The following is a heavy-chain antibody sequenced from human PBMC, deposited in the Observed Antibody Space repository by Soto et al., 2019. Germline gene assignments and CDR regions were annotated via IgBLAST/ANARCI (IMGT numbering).Heavy chain of an antibody. CDR2: IKSKTDGGTT. V-gene: IGHV3-15*01. CDR3: TPAMGLLDYYGMDV. Sequence: EVQLVESGGGLVKPGGSLRLSCAASGFTFSNAWMSWVRQAPGKGLEWVGRIKSKTDGGTTDYAAPVKGRFTISRDDSKNTLYLQMNSLKTEDTAVYYCTPAMGLLDYYGMDVWGQGTTVTVSS. CDR1: GFTFSNAW. J-gene: IGHJ6*02. D-gene: IGHD3-10*01.